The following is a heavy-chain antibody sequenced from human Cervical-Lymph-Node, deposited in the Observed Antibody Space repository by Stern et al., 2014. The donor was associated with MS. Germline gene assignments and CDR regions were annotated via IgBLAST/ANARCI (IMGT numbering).Heavy chain of an antibody. CDR2: SGTDGGT. J-gene: IGHJ4*02. CDR1: GFTFSNFA. Sequence: VQLVQSGGGLVQPGGSLRLSCAGSGFTFSNFAMTWIRQAPGKGLEWVSGSGTDGGTHYAESVKVRSSISRDNSRSTLYLQMEGLRAEDTAVYYCGKDLHYWSADSWGQGTLVTVSS. D-gene: IGHD1-1*01. V-gene: IGHV3-23*04. CDR3: GKDLHYWSADS.